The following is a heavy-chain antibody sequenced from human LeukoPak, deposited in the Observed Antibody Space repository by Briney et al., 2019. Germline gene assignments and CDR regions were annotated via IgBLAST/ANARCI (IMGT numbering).Heavy chain of an antibody. J-gene: IGHJ4*02. V-gene: IGHV3-30*02. CDR2: IWYDGSNK. D-gene: IGHD3-22*01. CDR1: GFTFSSYG. Sequence: GGSLRLSCAASGFTFSSYGMHWVRQAPGKGLEWVAVIWYDGSNKYYADSVKGRFTISRDNSKNTLYLQMNSLRAEDTAVYYCAKAAAVPTDYYDSSGYPDYWGQGTLVTVSS. CDR3: AKAAAVPTDYYDSSGYPDY.